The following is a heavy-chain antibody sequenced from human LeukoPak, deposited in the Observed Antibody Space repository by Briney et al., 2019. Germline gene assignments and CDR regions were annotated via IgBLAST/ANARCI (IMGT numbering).Heavy chain of an antibody. CDR3: AKDLAVARIYYFDY. Sequence: DSVRGRFTISRDNAKNSLYLQVNSLRAEDTAVYYCAKDLAVARIYYFDYWGQGTLVTVSS. D-gene: IGHD6-19*01. J-gene: IGHJ4*02. V-gene: IGHV3-21*04.